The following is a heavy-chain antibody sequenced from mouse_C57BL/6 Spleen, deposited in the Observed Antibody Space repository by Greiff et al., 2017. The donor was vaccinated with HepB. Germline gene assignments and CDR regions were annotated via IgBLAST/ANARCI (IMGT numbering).Heavy chain of an antibody. Sequence: QVQLQQPGTELVKPGASVKISCKASGYAFSSSWMNWVKQRPGKGLEWIGRIYPGDGDTNYNGKFKGKATLTADKSSSTAYMQLSSLTSEDSAVYFCARWAYAMDYWGQGTSVTVSS. CDR1: GYAFSSSW. CDR3: ARWAYAMDY. CDR2: IYPGDGDT. V-gene: IGHV1-82*01. J-gene: IGHJ4*01.